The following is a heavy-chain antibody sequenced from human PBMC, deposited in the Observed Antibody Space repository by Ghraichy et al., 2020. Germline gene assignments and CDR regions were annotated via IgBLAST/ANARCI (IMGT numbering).Heavy chain of an antibody. CDR2: ISSSSSYI. CDR3: ARDYGLSYYDSSGYYYDPQSYYYGMDV. Sequence: GGSLRLSCAASGFTFSSYSMNWVRQAPGKGLEWVSSISSSSSYIYYADSVKGRFTISRDNAKNSLYLQMNSLRAEDTAVYYCARDYGLSYYDSSGYYYDPQSYYYGMDVWGQGTTVTVSS. D-gene: IGHD3-22*01. V-gene: IGHV3-21*01. CDR1: GFTFSSYS. J-gene: IGHJ6*02.